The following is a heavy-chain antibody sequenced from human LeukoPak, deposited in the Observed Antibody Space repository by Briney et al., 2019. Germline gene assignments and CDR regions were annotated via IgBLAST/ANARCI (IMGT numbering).Heavy chain of an antibody. J-gene: IGHJ5*02. V-gene: IGHV1-69*01. D-gene: IGHD3-22*01. Sequence: SVKVSCKASGGTFSSYAISRVRQAPGQGLGWMGGIIPIFGTANYAQKFQGRVTITADESTSTAYMELSSLRSEDTAVYYCASVEYDSSGYYSLDNWFDPWGQGTLVTVSS. CDR3: ASVEYDSSGYYSLDNWFDP. CDR1: GGTFSSYA. CDR2: IIPIFGTA.